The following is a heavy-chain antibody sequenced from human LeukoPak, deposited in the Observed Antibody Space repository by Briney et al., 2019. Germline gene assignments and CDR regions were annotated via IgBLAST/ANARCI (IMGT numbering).Heavy chain of an antibody. Sequence: SETLSLTCTVSGGSISSGGYYWSWIRQHPGKGLEWIGYIYYSGSTYYNPSLKSRVTISVDTSKNQFSLKLSSVTAADTAVYYCARNSAMIVVAYAFDIWGQGTMVTVSS. V-gene: IGHV4-31*03. J-gene: IGHJ3*02. CDR3: ARNSAMIVVAYAFDI. D-gene: IGHD3-22*01. CDR1: GGSISSGGYY. CDR2: IYYSGST.